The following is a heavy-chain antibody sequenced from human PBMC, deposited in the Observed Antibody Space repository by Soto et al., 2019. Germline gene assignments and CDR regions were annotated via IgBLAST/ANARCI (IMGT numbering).Heavy chain of an antibody. D-gene: IGHD1-26*01. J-gene: IGHJ6*02. CDR3: ARYEPRKFGIVTSNILDV. V-gene: IGHV1-2*02. Sequence: QVQLVQSGAEVREPGTSVKVSCKASAYTFTDYFVHWVRQAPGLGLEWMGWINPNSGDTNYAQKLQGGVTRTRDISISTAYMELGTLRSDDKAVYYGARYEPRKFGIVTSNILDVWGQGTTVTVSS. CDR2: INPNSGDT. CDR1: AYTFTDYF.